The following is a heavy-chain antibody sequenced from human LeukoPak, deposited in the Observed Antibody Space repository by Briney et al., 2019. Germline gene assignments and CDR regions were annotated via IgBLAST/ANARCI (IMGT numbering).Heavy chain of an antibody. CDR3: AKGGNDFWSGYSPYDY. CDR1: GFTFSSYW. J-gene: IGHJ4*02. V-gene: IGHV3-7*01. Sequence: PGGSLRLSCAASGFTFSSYWMSWVRQAPGKGLEWVANIKQDGSEKYYVDSVKGRFTISRDNAKNSLYLQMNSLRAEDTAVYYCAKGGNDFWSGYSPYDYWGQGTLVTVSS. D-gene: IGHD3-3*01. CDR2: IKQDGSEK.